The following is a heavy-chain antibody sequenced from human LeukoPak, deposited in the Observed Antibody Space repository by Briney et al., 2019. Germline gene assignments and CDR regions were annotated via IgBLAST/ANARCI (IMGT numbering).Heavy chain of an antibody. CDR3: VSFYETY. CDR1: GNYW. D-gene: IGHD2/OR15-2a*01. J-gene: IGHJ4*02. CDR2: INSDGSWT. V-gene: IGHV3-74*01. Sequence: PGGSLRLSCAASGNYWMHWFRQAQGKGLVWVSHINSDGSWTSYADSVKGRFTISKDNAKNTVYLQMNSLRAEDTAVYYCVSFYETYWGRGTLVTVSS.